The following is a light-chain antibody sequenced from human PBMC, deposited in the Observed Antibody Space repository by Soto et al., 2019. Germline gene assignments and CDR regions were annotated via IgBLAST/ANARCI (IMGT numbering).Light chain of an antibody. CDR2: DAS. V-gene: IGKV3-11*01. Sequence: EIMLTQSPATLSSAAGERATLSCRASQSIDNYVAWYQQKAGHAPRPLIYDASHRAPAIPARFSASGSGPAFPLPISGLAPEDFALYYCQQRYNWPLTFGGGTKVDIK. CDR3: QQRYNWPLT. CDR1: QSIDNY. J-gene: IGKJ4*01.